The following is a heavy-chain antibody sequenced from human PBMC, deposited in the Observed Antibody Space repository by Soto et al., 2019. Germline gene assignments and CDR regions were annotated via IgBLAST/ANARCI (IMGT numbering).Heavy chain of an antibody. J-gene: IGHJ4*02. CDR3: ARFGSDWTFDY. V-gene: IGHV3-33*01. CDR2: IWYDGSRQ. D-gene: IGHD6-19*01. CDR1: GFTFSSYG. Sequence: GGSLRLSCAACGFTFSSYGMHWVRQAPGKGLEWVAVIWYDGSRQYYVDSVKGRFTISRDNSKNTLYLQMNTLRAEDTAVYYCARFGSDWTFDYWGQGTLVTVSS.